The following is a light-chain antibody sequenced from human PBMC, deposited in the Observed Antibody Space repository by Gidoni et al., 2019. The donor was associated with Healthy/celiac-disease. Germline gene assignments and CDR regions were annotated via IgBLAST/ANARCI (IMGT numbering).Light chain of an antibody. J-gene: IGKJ4*01. CDR3: QQYDNLPLT. CDR2: DAS. V-gene: IGKV1-33*01. CDR1: QDISNY. Sequence: DIQMTQSPSSLSASVGDRVTITCQASQDISNYLNWYQQKPGKAPKLLIYDASNLETGVPSRFSGSGSWTDFTSTISSLQPEDIATYYCQQYDNLPLTSGGGTKVEIK.